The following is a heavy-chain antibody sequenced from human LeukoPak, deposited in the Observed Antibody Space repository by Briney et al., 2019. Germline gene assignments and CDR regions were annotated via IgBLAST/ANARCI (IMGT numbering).Heavy chain of an antibody. CDR1: GDSVSSDSAA. V-gene: IGHV6-1*01. CDR2: TYYRSKWYN. D-gene: IGHD6-19*01. CDR3: ARELYSSGWYGIDY. J-gene: IGHJ4*02. Sequence: SQTLSLTCAISGDSVSSDSAAWNWIRQSPSRGLEWLGRTYYRSKWYNDYAVSVKGRITINPDTSKNQFSLQLNSVTPEDTAVYYCARELYSSGWYGIDYWGQGTLVTVSS.